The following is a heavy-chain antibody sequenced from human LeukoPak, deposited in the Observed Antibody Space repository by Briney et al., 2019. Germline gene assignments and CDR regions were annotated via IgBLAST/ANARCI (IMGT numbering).Heavy chain of an antibody. CDR1: GGSFSGYY. Sequence: PSETLSLTCAVYGGSFSGYYWSWIRQPPGEGLEWIGEINHSGSTNYNPSLKSRVTISVDTSKNQFSLKLSSVTAADTAVYYCARAKTSPRGYSYGYMYWGQGTLVTVSS. J-gene: IGHJ4*02. D-gene: IGHD5-18*01. V-gene: IGHV4-34*01. CDR3: ARAKTSPRGYSYGYMY. CDR2: INHSGST.